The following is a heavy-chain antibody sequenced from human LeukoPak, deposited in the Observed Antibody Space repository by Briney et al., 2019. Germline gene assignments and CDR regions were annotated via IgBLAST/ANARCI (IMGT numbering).Heavy chain of an antibody. D-gene: IGHD6-13*01. CDR1: RYTFTSYD. V-gene: IGHV1-8*03. CDR3: ARMVSSSWPLYYYYYMDV. Sequence: GASVKVSCKASRYTFTSYDIDWVRQATGLGLEWMGWMNPISGNTGYAQKFQGRVTITRNTSISTAYMELSSLRSEDTAVYYCARMVSSSWPLYYYYYMDVWGKGTTVTVSS. CDR2: MNPISGNT. J-gene: IGHJ6*03.